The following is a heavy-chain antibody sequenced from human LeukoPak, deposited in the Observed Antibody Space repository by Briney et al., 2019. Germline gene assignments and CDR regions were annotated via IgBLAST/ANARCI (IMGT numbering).Heavy chain of an antibody. CDR3: ARIRTTVTTLDY. D-gene: IGHD4-17*01. CDR1: GFTFSSYE. V-gene: IGHV3-48*03. J-gene: IGHJ4*02. CDR2: ISSSGSTT. Sequence: GGSLRLSCAASGFTFSSYEMNWVRQAPGPGLEWVSYISSSGSTTYYADSVKGRFTISRDNAKNSLYLQMSSLRAEDTALYYCARIRTTVTTLDYWGQGSLVTVSS.